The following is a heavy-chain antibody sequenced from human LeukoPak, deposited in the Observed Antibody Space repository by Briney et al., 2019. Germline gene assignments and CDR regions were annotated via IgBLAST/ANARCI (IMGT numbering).Heavy chain of an antibody. Sequence: ASVKVSCKASGYTFTSYYMHWVRQAPGQGLEWMGIINPSGGSTSYAQKFQGRVTMIRDMSTSTVYMELSSLRSEDTAVYYCARVSLGGWFDPWGQGTLVTVSS. CDR1: GYTFTSYY. CDR2: INPSGGST. CDR3: ARVSLGGWFDP. D-gene: IGHD3-16*01. V-gene: IGHV1-46*01. J-gene: IGHJ5*02.